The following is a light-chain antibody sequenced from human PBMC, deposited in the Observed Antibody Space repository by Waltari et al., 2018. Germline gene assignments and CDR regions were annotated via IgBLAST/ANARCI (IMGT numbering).Light chain of an antibody. CDR1: SGSVSTTYY. CDR3: VLSMGSGIWV. J-gene: IGLJ3*02. Sequence: QTVVTQEPSLSVSPGGTVTLTCGLSSGSVSTTYYPSRYQQAPGQAPRMLIFDTNTRSSGVPDRFSGSILDNKAALTITGAQADDESDYYCVLSMGSGIWVFGGGTKLTVL. CDR2: DTN. V-gene: IGLV8-61*01.